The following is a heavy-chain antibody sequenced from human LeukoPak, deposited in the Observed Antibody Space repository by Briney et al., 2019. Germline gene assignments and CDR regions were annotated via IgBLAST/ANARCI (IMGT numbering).Heavy chain of an antibody. Sequence: GASVKVSCKASGGTFSSYAISWVRQAPGQGLEWMGGIIPIFGTANYAQKFQGRVTITADESTSTAYMELSSLRSEDTAVHYCASEYSSSSQDYYYYMDVWGKGTTVTVSS. J-gene: IGHJ6*03. V-gene: IGHV1-69*13. CDR3: ASEYSSSSQDYYYYMDV. D-gene: IGHD6-6*01. CDR1: GGTFSSYA. CDR2: IIPIFGTA.